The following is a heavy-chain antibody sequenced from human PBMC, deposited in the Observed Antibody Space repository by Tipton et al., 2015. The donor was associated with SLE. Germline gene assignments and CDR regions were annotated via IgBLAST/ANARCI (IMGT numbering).Heavy chain of an antibody. D-gene: IGHD6-19*01. CDR2: IYSSGRT. V-gene: IGHV4-4*07. CDR1: GGAISTFY. J-gene: IGHJ2*01. CDR3: AREGSSGWFYWYFDL. Sequence: TLSLTCTVSGGAISTFYWSWIRQSAGKGLEWIGRIYSSGRTNYNPSLKSRVTISVDTSKNQFSLKLSSVAAADTAVYYCAREGSSGWFYWYFDLWGRGTLVTVSS.